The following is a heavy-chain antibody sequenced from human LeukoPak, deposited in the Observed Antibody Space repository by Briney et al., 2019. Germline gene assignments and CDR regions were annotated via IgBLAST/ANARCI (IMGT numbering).Heavy chain of an antibody. Sequence: PGGSLRLSCAASGFTFSSYGMHWVRQAPGKGLEWVALIWYDGSNEYYADSVKGRFAIARDNSKNTVYLQMNSLRVEDTAAYYCARGGSGSYLYYFDYWGQGTLVTVSS. CDR1: GFTFSSYG. J-gene: IGHJ4*02. D-gene: IGHD3-10*01. CDR3: ARGGSGSYLYYFDY. V-gene: IGHV3-33*01. CDR2: IWYDGSNE.